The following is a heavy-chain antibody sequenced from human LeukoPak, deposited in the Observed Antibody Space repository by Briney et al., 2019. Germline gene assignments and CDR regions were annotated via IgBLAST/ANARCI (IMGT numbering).Heavy chain of an antibody. D-gene: IGHD3-22*01. J-gene: IGHJ5*02. V-gene: IGHV3-23*01. CDR1: GFTFSSYA. CDR3: ASETRYYYDSSGYYSSYNWFDP. Sequence: GGSLRLSCAASGFTFSSYAMSWVRQAPGKGLEWVSAISGSGGSTYYADSVKGRFTISRDNSKNTLYLQMNNLRAEDTAVYYCASETRYYYDSSGYYSSYNWFDPWGQGTLVTVSS. CDR2: ISGSGGST.